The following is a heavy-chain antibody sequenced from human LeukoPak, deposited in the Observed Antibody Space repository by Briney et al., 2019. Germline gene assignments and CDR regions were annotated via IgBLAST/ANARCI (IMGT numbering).Heavy chain of an antibody. CDR2: IKQDGSEK. Sequence: GGSLRLSCAASGFTFSSYWMSWVRQAPGKGLEWVANIKQDGSEKYYVDSVKGRFTISRDNAKNSLYLQMNSLRAEDTAVYYCARVRPFDWLLSSFDYWGQGTLVTVSS. V-gene: IGHV3-7*01. D-gene: IGHD3-9*01. CDR1: GFTFSSYW. CDR3: ARVRPFDWLLSSFDY. J-gene: IGHJ4*02.